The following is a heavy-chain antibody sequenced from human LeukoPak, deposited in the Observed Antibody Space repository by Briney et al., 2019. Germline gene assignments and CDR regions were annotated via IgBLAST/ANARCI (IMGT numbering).Heavy chain of an antibody. D-gene: IGHD6-19*01. CDR1: GYTFTNYW. CDR3: ARVAVAGPYDAFDI. J-gene: IGHJ3*02. Sequence: GESLKISCRGSGYTFTNYWIGWVRQMAGKRLEWMGTIYPGDSDTRYSPSFQGQVTISVDNSINTACLQWSSLKASDTAIYYCARVAVAGPYDAFDIWGRGTMVTVSS. V-gene: IGHV5-51*01. CDR2: IYPGDSDT.